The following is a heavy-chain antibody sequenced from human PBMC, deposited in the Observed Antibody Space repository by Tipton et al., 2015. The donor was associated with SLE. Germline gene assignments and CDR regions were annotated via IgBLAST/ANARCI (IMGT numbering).Heavy chain of an antibody. CDR3: ARGDSGYDLNAFDI. J-gene: IGHJ3*02. CDR2: ISSSGSTI. V-gene: IGHV3-11*01. D-gene: IGHD5-12*01. Sequence: GSLRLSCAASGFTFSDYYMSWIRQAPGKGLEWVSYISSSGSTIYYADSVKGRFTISRDNAKNSLYLQMNSLRAEDTAAYYCARGDSGYDLNAFDIWGQGTMVTVSS. CDR1: GFTFSDYY.